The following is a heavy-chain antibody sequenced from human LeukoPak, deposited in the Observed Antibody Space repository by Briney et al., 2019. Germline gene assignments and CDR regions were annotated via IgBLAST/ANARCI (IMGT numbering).Heavy chain of an antibody. D-gene: IGHD1-26*01. CDR1: GGTFSSYA. CDR2: IIPIFGTA. Sequence: SVKVSCKASGGTFSSYAISWVRQAPGQGLEWMGGIIPIFGTANYAQKFQGRVTITADESTSTAYMELNSLRSEDTAVYYCARGRGGLGANNWFDPWGQGTLVTVSS. J-gene: IGHJ5*02. CDR3: ARGRGGLGANNWFDP. V-gene: IGHV1-69*13.